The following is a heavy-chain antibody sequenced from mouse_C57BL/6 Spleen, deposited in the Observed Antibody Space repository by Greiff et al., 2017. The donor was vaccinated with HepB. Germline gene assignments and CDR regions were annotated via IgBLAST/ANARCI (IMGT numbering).Heavy chain of an antibody. V-gene: IGHV1-61*01. J-gene: IGHJ2*01. CDR1: GYTFTSYW. Sequence: QVQLQQPGAELVRPGSSVKLSCKASGYTFTSYWMDWVKQRPGQGLEWIGNIYPSDSETHYNQKFKDKATLTVDKSSSTAYMQLSSLTSEDSAVYYCARRFMWSHYFDYWGQGTTLTVSS. CDR3: ARRFMWSHYFDY. CDR2: IYPSDSET. D-gene: IGHD1-1*01.